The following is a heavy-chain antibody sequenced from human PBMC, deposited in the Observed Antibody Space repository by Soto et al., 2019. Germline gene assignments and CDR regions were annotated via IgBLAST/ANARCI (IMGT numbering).Heavy chain of an antibody. D-gene: IGHD2-21*02. CDR2: INPSGGHT. CDR3: ARGGHVVVVTAAFDY. CDR1: GGTFSSYA. V-gene: IGHV1-46*03. Sequence: ASVKVSCKASGGTFSSYAISWVRQAPGQGLEWMGTINPSGGHTTYAQKFLGRVTMTRDSSTSTLYMELTSLRFEDTAVYYCARGGHVVVVTAAFDYWGQGTLVTVSS. J-gene: IGHJ4*02.